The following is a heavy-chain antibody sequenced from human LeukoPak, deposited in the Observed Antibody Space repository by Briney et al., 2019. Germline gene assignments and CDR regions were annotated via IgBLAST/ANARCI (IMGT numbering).Heavy chain of an antibody. CDR1: GGSISSSSYY. V-gene: IGHV4-39*07. CDR2: IYYSGST. J-gene: IGHJ4*02. D-gene: IGHD3-22*01. Sequence: PSETLSLTCTVSGGSISSSSYYWGWIRQPPGKGLEWIGSIYYSGSTYYNPSLKSRVTISVDTSKIQFSLKLSSVTAADTAVYYCLNYYDSSGSIDYWGQGTLVTVSS. CDR3: LNYYDSSGSIDY.